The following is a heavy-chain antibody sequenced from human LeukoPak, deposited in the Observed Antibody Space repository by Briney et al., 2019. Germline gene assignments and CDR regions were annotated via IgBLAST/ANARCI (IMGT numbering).Heavy chain of an antibody. CDR2: ISTSSNYI. V-gene: IGHV3-21*01. Sequence: GGSLRLSCAASAFTFSSYSMDWVRRAPGRGLEGVSSISTSSNYIHYADSVKGRFTISRDNAKNSLYLQMNSLRAEDTAVYYCARTSDTSGRLYWYFDLWGRGTLVTVSS. CDR3: ARTSDTSGRLYWYFDL. CDR1: AFTFSSYS. J-gene: IGHJ2*01. D-gene: IGHD3-22*01.